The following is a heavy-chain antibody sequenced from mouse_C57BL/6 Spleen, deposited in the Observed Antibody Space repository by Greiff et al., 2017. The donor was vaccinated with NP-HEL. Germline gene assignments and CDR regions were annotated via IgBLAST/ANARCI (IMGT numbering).Heavy chain of an antibody. Sequence: VQLQQSGPELVKPGASVKMSCKASGYTFTDYNMHWVKQSHGKSLEWIGYINPNNGGTSYNQKFKGKATLTVNKSSSTAYMELRSLTSEDSAVYYCARWGYDYDYYFDYWGQGTTLTVSS. CDR1: GYTFTDYN. D-gene: IGHD2-4*01. J-gene: IGHJ2*01. CDR2: INPNNGGT. CDR3: ARWGYDYDYYFDY. V-gene: IGHV1-22*01.